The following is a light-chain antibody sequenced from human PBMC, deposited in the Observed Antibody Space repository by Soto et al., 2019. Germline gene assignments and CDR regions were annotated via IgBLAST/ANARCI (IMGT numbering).Light chain of an antibody. CDR2: DAS. J-gene: IGKJ4*01. CDR3: QQRSDWPST. V-gene: IGKV3-11*01. CDR1: QSVSSY. Sequence: EIVLTQSPATLSLSPGEKATLSCRASQSVSSYLAWYQQKPGQAPRLLIYDASNRATGIPARFSGSGSGTDFTLTISSREPDDFAGYYCQQRSDWPSTFGGGTKVQIK.